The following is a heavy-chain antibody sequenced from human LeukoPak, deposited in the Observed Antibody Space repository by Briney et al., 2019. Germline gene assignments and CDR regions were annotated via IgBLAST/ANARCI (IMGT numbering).Heavy chain of an antibody. CDR3: ARGKYCSSTSCPRYFDY. Sequence: PSETLSLTCAVYGGSFSGYYWSWIRHPPGEGLEWIVEINHSGSTNYNPSLKSRVTISVDTSKNQFSLKLSSVTAADTAVYYCARGKYCSSTSCPRYFDYWGQGTLVTVSS. CDR1: GGSFSGYY. J-gene: IGHJ4*02. D-gene: IGHD2-2*01. V-gene: IGHV4-34*01. CDR2: INHSGST.